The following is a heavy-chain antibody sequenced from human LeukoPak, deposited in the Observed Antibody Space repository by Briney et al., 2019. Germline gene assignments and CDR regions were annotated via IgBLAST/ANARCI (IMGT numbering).Heavy chain of an antibody. Sequence: SETLSLTCTVSGGSISSSSYYWGWIRQPPGKGLEWIGSIYYSGSTYYNPSLKSRVTISVDTSKNQFSLKLSSVTAADTAVYYCARVGAIVGAHNWFDPWGQGTLVTVSS. CDR2: IYYSGST. CDR3: ARVGAIVGAHNWFDP. CDR1: GGSISSSSYY. D-gene: IGHD1-26*01. V-gene: IGHV4-39*07. J-gene: IGHJ5*02.